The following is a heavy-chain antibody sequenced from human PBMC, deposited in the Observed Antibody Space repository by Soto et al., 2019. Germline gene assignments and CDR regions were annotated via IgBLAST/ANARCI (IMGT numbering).Heavy chain of an antibody. CDR3: ARDQVGSITMVRGVLDY. CDR1: GYTFTSYA. J-gene: IGHJ4*02. D-gene: IGHD3-10*01. CDR2: INAGNGNT. V-gene: IGHV1-3*01. Sequence: GASLKVSCKASGYTFTSYAMHWVRQAPGQRLEWMGWINAGNGNTKYSQKFQGRVTITRDTSASTAYMELSSLRSEDTAVYYCARDQVGSITMVRGVLDYWGQGTLV.